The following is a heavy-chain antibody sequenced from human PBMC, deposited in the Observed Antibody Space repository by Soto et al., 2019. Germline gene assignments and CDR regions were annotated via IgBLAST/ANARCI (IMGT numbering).Heavy chain of an antibody. CDR1: GGSISSGGYS. CDR3: ARGGSYYYGSDY. CDR2: IYHSGST. J-gene: IGHJ4*02. Sequence: QLQLQESGSGLVKPSQTLSLTCAVSGGSISSGGYSWSWIRQPPGKGLEWIGYIYHSGSTYYNPSLKSRVTRSGDRSKNQCSLKLSSVTAADTAVYYCARGGSYYYGSDYWGQGTLVTVSS. D-gene: IGHD3-10*01. V-gene: IGHV4-30-2*01.